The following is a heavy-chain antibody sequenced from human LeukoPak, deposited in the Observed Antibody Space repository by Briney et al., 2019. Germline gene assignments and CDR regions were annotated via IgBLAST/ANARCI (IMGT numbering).Heavy chain of an antibody. D-gene: IGHD3-10*02. CDR3: ARDMFSGDLDY. CDR2: IYSGGST. V-gene: IGHV3-66*01. J-gene: IGHJ4*02. Sequence: GGSLRLSCAASGFTVSSNYMSWVRQDPGKGLEWVSVIYSGGSTYYADSVKGRFTISRDNSKNTLYLQMNSLRAEDTAVYYCARDMFSGDLDYWGQGTLVTVSS. CDR1: GFTVSSNY.